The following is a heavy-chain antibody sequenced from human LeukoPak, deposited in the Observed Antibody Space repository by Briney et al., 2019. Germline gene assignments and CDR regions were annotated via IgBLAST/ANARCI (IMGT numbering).Heavy chain of an antibody. CDR2: INSSGSIT. Sequence: GGSLRLSCRASGFIFSDYYLSWIRQTPGKGLEWLSYINSSGSITDYAESVKGRFTISRDNAKNSVYLQMTSLRTEDTAVYYCARATRGGVGASSYWGQGTLVTVST. V-gene: IGHV3-11*01. J-gene: IGHJ4*02. D-gene: IGHD1-26*01. CDR1: GFIFSDYY. CDR3: ARATRGGVGASSY.